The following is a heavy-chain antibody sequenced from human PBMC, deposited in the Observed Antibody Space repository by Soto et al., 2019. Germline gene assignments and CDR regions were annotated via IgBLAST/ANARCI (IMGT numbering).Heavy chain of an antibody. J-gene: IGHJ3*02. V-gene: IGHV3-7*01. CDR3: ARDHSSGWYDAFDI. Sequence: GGSLRVSCAASGFTFSSYWMSWVRQAPGKGLEWVANIKQDGSEKYYVDSVKGRFTISRDNAKNSLYLQMNSLRAEDTAVYYCARDHSSGWYDAFDIWGQGTMVTVSS. CDR2: IKQDGSEK. CDR1: GFTFSSYW. D-gene: IGHD6-19*01.